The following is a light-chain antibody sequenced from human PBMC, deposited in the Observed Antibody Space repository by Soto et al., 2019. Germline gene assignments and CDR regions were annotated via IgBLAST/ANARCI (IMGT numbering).Light chain of an antibody. CDR2: SNN. J-gene: IGLJ1*01. CDR1: SSNIGSNT. CDR3: AAWDDSLNGL. V-gene: IGLV1-44*01. Sequence: QSVLTQPPSASGTPGQRVTISCSGSSSNIGSNTVNWYQQLPGTAPKLLIYSNNHRPSGVPDRCSGSKSGTSASLAISGLQSEDEADYYCAAWDDSLNGLFGTGTKLTVL.